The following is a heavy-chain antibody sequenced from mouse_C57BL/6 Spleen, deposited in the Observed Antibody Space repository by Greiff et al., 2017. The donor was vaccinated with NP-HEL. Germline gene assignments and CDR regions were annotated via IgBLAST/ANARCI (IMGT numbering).Heavy chain of an antibody. Sequence: QVQLQQPGAELVKPGASVKLSCKASGYTFTSYWMHWVKQRPGQGLEWIGMIHPNSGSTNYNEKFKSKATLTVDKSSSTAYMQLSSLTSEDSAVYYCPYGSSFYAMDYWGQGTSVTVSS. D-gene: IGHD1-1*01. CDR2: IHPNSGST. J-gene: IGHJ4*01. CDR3: PYGSSFYAMDY. V-gene: IGHV1-64*01. CDR1: GYTFTSYW.